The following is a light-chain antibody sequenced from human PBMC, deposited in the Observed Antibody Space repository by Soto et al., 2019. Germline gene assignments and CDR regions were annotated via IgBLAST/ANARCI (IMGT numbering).Light chain of an antibody. V-gene: IGKV3-11*01. CDR3: QQSSNWPPIT. CDR2: DSS. J-gene: IGKJ5*01. CDR1: QSVSSY. Sequence: EIVLTQSPATLSLSPVERATLSCRASQSVSSYLAWYQQKPGQAPRLLIYDSSTRATGIPARFSGSGSGTDFTPTISSLEPEDFAVYYCQQSSNWPPITFGQGTRLEIK.